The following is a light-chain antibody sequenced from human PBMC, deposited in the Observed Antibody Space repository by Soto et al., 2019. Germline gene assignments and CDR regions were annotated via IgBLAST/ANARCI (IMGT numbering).Light chain of an antibody. CDR3: QAWDSGTVV. V-gene: IGLV3-1*01. Sequence: SSELTQPPSVSVSPGQTANITCSGNTLGSKFVFWYQQKAGRSPMVVIYEDTKRPSGIPERFSGSNSGNTATLTISGTQAMDEADFYCQAWDSGTVVFGGGTKLTVL. CDR2: EDT. J-gene: IGLJ2*01. CDR1: TLGSKF.